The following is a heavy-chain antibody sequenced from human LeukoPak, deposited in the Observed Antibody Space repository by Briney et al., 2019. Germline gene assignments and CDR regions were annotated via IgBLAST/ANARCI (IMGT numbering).Heavy chain of an antibody. CDR3: AKEIGYCGGDCFSAIDS. D-gene: IGHD2-21*02. CDR1: GFTFSNYA. V-gene: IGHV3-23*01. Sequence: PGGSLRLSCADSGFTFSNYAMSWVRQAPGKGLEWVSGISPSGETTYYADSVKGRFTISRDNSKSTLFLQMNSLRAEDTAVYYCAKEIGYCGGDCFSAIDSWGQGTLVTVSS. J-gene: IGHJ4*02. CDR2: ISPSGETT.